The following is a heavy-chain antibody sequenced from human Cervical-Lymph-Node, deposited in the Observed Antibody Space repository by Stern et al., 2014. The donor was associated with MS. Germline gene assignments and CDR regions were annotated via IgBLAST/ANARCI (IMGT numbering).Heavy chain of an antibody. V-gene: IGHV4-4*02. D-gene: IGHD6-13*01. CDR1: GGSISSSNW. CDR3: ASVQQQLVPWFDP. Sequence: MQLVESGPGLVKPSGTLSLTCAVSGGSISSSNWWSWVRQPPGKGLEWXGEIYPSGSTNYNPSLKSRVTISVDKSKNQFSLKLSSVTAADTAVYYCASVQQQLVPWFDPWGQGTLVTVSS. CDR2: IYPSGST. J-gene: IGHJ5*02.